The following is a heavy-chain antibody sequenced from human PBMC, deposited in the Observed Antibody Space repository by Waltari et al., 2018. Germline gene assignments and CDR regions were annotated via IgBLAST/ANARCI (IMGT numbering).Heavy chain of an antibody. CDR2: ISAYNGNT. CDR3: AREELELGSSFDP. J-gene: IGHJ5*02. CDR1: GYTFTSYG. V-gene: IGHV1-18*01. Sequence: QVQLVQSGAEVKKPGASVKVSCTASGYTFTSYGISWVRQAPGQGLEWMGWISAYNGNTNYAQKFQGRVTITTDESTSTAYMELSSLRSEDTAVYYCAREELELGSSFDPWGQGTLVTVSS. D-gene: IGHD1-7*01.